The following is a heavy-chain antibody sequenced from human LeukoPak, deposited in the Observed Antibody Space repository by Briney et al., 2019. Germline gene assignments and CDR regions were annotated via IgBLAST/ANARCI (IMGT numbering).Heavy chain of an antibody. CDR3: ARVERSGPVTETSNFDS. Sequence: ATVRVSCKTSGYILVTYGLTWVRQAPGQGLEWMGWISPHNGNAYYARKFQGRVTMTTDTSTTTAYMELRSLRSDDTAVYLCARVERSGPVTETSNFDSWGQGTLVTVSS. CDR1: GYILVTYG. CDR2: ISPHNGNA. D-gene: IGHD4-17*01. J-gene: IGHJ4*02. V-gene: IGHV1-18*01.